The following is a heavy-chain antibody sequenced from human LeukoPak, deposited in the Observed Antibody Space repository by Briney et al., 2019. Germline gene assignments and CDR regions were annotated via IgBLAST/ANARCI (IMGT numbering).Heavy chain of an antibody. J-gene: IGHJ6*02. CDR2: ISYDGSNK. D-gene: IGHD1-20*01. V-gene: IGHV3-30*18. CDR1: GFTFSSYG. CDR3: AKDSWDNWNEGLGSYGMDV. Sequence: GGSPRLSCAASGFTFSSYGMHWVRQAPGKGLEWVAVISYDGSNKYYADSVKGRFTISRDNSKNTLYLQMNSLRAEDTAAYYCAKDSWDNWNEGLGSYGMDVWGQGTTVTVSS.